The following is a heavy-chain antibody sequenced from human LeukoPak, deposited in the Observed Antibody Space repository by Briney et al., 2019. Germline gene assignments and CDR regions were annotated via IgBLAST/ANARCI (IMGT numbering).Heavy chain of an antibody. D-gene: IGHD4-17*01. CDR1: GFTFSSYS. V-gene: IGHV3-21*01. Sequence: GGSLRLSCAAPGFTFSSYSTNWVRQAPGKGLEWVPSISSSSSYIYYADSVKGRFTISRDNAKNSLYLQMYSLRAEDTAVYYCARDLYGDPKSRGYWGQGTLVTVSS. CDR2: ISSSSSYI. J-gene: IGHJ4*02. CDR3: ARDLYGDPKSRGY.